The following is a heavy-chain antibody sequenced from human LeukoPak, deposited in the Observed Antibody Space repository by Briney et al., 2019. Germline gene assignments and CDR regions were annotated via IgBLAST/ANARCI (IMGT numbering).Heavy chain of an antibody. V-gene: IGHV1-2*02. Sequence: ASVKVSCKASGYTFTGYYMHWVRQAPGQGLEWMGWINPNSGGTNYAQKFQGRVTMTRDTSISTAYMELSRLRSDDTAVYYRARSRSTKTGGDYWGQGTLVTVSS. CDR1: GYTFTGYY. J-gene: IGHJ4*02. CDR2: INPNSGGT. CDR3: ARSRSTKTGGDY. D-gene: IGHD2-2*01.